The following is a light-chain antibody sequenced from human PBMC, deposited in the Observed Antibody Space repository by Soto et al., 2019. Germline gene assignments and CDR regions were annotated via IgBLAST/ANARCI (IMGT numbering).Light chain of an antibody. CDR2: GSS. CDR1: QSISNY. CDR3: QQSFSTPPT. J-gene: IGKJ1*01. V-gene: IGKV1-39*01. Sequence: DIQMTQSPSSLSASVGDRVAITCRASQSISNYLNWYQHKPGKAPKLLIYGSSSLQSGVPPRFSGSGSGTDFTLTISSLQPEDFASYYCQQSFSTPPTFGQGTKVDIK.